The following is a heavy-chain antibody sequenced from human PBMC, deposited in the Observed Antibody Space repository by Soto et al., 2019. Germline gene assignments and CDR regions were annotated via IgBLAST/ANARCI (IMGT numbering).Heavy chain of an antibody. CDR2: IITVLDMA. CDR1: GGTFSSDT. V-gene: IGHV1-69*08. CDR3: EREGDYDSRDVFEL. Sequence: QVQLVQSGAEVKKPGSSVKVSCKTSGGTFSSDTVISWVRQAPGQGLEWMGRIITVLDMANYAQKCQGRVATIADKSTRTAYMELGSLRSEDTAVYYFEREGDYDSRDVFELWGRGTLVSVS. J-gene: IGHJ2*01. D-gene: IGHD4-17*01.